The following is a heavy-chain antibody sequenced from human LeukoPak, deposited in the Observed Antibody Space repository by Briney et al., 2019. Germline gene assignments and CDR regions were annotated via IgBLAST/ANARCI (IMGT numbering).Heavy chain of an antibody. CDR1: GGAFSSYA. CDR3: ASTWGSAYCGGDRSDY. CDR2: IIPTFGTA. Sequence: EASVKVSCKASGGAFSSYAISWVRQAPGQGLEWMGGIIPTFGTANYAQKSQGRVTITADESTSTAYMELSSLRSEDTAVYYCASTWGSAYCGGDRSDYWGQGTLVTVSS. V-gene: IGHV1-69*01. J-gene: IGHJ4*02. D-gene: IGHD2-21*02.